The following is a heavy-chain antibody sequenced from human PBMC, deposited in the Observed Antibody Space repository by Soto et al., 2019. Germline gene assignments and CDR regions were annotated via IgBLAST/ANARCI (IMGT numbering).Heavy chain of an antibody. CDR2: IIPIFGTA. Sequence: SVKVSCKASGCTFSSYAISWVRQARGQGLEWMGGIIPIFGTANYAQKFQGRVTITADESTSTAYMELSSLRSEDTAVYYCARDRYIYYYDSSGHTGRLAGYYGMDVLGQGTTVIVSS. CDR3: ARDRYIYYYDSSGHTGRLAGYYGMDV. J-gene: IGHJ6*01. CDR1: GCTFSSYA. V-gene: IGHV1-69*13. D-gene: IGHD3-22*01.